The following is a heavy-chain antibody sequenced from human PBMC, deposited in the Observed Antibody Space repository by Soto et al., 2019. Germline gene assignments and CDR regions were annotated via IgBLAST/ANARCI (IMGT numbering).Heavy chain of an antibody. D-gene: IGHD3-3*01. CDR2: ISAYNGNT. V-gene: IGHV1-18*01. J-gene: IGHJ6*02. CDR3: AATPYDFWSGYFPGDYGMDV. CDR1: GDACTSYG. Sequence: ASVRASCKASGDACTSYGISWVRQAPGQGLEWMGWISAYNGNTNYAQKLQGRVTMTTDTSTSTAYMELRSLRSDDKAVYYCAATPYDFWSGYFPGDYGMDVWGQGITV.